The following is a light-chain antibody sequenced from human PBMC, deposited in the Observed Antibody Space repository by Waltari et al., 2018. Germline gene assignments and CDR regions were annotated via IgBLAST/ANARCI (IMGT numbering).Light chain of an antibody. V-gene: IGKV3-20*01. Sequence: IVLTQSPGTLALSQGEGATLSCRTTQTLRTTYLALYPQNPGQAPTLLIYGTFSRATGIPDRFTGSGSGTDFSLTISSLEPEDFATYYCQQYDISPLTFGGGTKVEIK. J-gene: IGKJ4*01. CDR1: QTLRTTY. CDR3: QQYDISPLT. CDR2: GTF.